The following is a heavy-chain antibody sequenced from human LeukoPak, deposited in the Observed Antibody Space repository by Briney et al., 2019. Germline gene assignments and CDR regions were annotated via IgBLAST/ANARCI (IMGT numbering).Heavy chain of an antibody. Sequence: GGSLRLSSAASGFALSSHWMTWVRQVPGRGPEWVANVNRDGSETYYLDSVKGRFTISKDNAKNSLYLQMNSLRAEDTALYHCARNNGMDVWGQGTTVIVSS. CDR2: VNRDGSET. CDR1: GFALSSHW. CDR3: ARNNGMDV. J-gene: IGHJ6*01. V-gene: IGHV3-7*03.